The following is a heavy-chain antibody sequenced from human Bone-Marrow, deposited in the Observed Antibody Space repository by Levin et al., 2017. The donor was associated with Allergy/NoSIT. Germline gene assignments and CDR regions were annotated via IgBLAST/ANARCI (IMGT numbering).Heavy chain of an antibody. CDR3: ARGPYDSSKQVGAEFDY. D-gene: IGHD3-22*01. Sequence: PSETLSLTCAVSGGSFSKGGHSWSWIRQPPGTGLEWMGYIYYSGSTHYNSSLESRVTISVDRSKDQFSLNLRSVTAADTAVYFCARGPYDSSKQVGAEFDYWGQGTLVIVSS. J-gene: IGHJ4*02. V-gene: IGHV4-30-2*01. CDR1: GGSFSKGGHS. CDR2: IYYSGST.